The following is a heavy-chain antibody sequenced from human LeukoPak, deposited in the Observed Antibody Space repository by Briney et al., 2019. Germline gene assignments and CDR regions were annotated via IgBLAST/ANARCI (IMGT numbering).Heavy chain of an antibody. J-gene: IGHJ5*02. V-gene: IGHV3-33*08. CDR2: IWYDGSNK. Sequence: PGGSLRLSCAAPGFTFSSNAMSWVRQAPGKGLERVAVIWYDGSNKYYADSVKGRFTISRDNSKNTLYLQMNSLRAEDTAVYYCARDPAVAGNDWFDPWGQGTLVTVSS. CDR3: ARDPAVAGNDWFDP. CDR1: GFTFSSNA. D-gene: IGHD6-19*01.